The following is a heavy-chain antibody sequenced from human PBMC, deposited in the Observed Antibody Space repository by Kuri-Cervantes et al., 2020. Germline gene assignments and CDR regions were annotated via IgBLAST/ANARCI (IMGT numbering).Heavy chain of an antibody. Sequence: GWSLRLSCAASGFTFSSYGMHWVRQAPGKGLEWVAVIWYDGSNKYYADSVKGRFTISRDNSKNTLYLQMNSLRAEDTAVYYCARDWYYYDSSGYYDPYYYYYYGMDVWGQGTTVTVSS. CDR1: GFTFSSYG. J-gene: IGHJ6*02. V-gene: IGHV3-33*01. CDR3: ARDWYYYDSSGYYDPYYYYYYGMDV. CDR2: IWYDGSNK. D-gene: IGHD3-22*01.